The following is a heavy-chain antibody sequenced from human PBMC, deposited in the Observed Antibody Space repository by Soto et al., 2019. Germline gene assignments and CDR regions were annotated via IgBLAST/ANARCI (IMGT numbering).Heavy chain of an antibody. CDR3: ARHEGNGNVWPLDY. V-gene: IGHV4-39*01. Sequence: QVHLLGSGPGLVKPSEPLSLTCTVSVASIGTTNFYWAWFRQSQGKGLEWIGNIHYSGSTYYMPSLRSRVTLSVDTSKNQFSLRLTSVTAEDTAVYYCARHEGNGNVWPLDYWGQGILVTVSS. CDR1: VASIGTTNFY. CDR2: IHYSGST. D-gene: IGHD2-8*01. J-gene: IGHJ4*02.